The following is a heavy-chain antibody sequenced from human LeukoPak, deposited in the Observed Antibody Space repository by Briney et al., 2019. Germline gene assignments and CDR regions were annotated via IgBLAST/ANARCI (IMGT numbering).Heavy chain of an antibody. CDR1: GFTFSSYA. V-gene: IGHV3-23*01. D-gene: IGHD2-2*01. Sequence: GGSLRLSCAASGFTFSSYAMSWVRQAPGKGLEWVSAISGSGGSTYYADSVKGRFTISRDNSKNTLYLQMNSLRAEDTAVYYCAKDGYDIVVVPAAAYYFDYWGQGTLVTVSS. J-gene: IGHJ4*02. CDR3: AKDGYDIVVVPAAAYYFDY. CDR2: ISGSGGST.